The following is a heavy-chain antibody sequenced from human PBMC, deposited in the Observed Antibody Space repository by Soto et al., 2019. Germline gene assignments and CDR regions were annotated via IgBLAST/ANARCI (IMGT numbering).Heavy chain of an antibody. D-gene: IGHD6-19*01. CDR3: ARVGGWYVPDY. J-gene: IGHJ4*02. Sequence: QVQLVQSGAEEKKPGASVKVSCKASGYTFTSYAMHWVRQAPGQRLERMGGINAGNGNTKYSQKLQGRVTITRDTSTSTTYMELSSLKSEDTAVYYCARVGGWYVPDYWGQGTLVTVSS. V-gene: IGHV1-3*05. CDR2: INAGNGNT. CDR1: GYTFTSYA.